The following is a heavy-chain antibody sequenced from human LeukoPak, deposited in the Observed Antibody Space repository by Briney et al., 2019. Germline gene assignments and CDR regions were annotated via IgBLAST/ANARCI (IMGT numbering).Heavy chain of an antibody. CDR1: GYTFTSYY. V-gene: IGHV1-46*01. J-gene: IGHJ5*02. Sequence: ASVKVSCKASGYTFTSYYMHWVRQAPGQGLEWMGIINPSGGSTSYAQKFQGRVTMTRDMSTSTVYMELSSLRSEDTAVYYCARDGAVDSGFSWFDPWGQGTLVTVSS. CDR3: ARDGAVDSGFSWFDP. CDR2: INPSGGST. D-gene: IGHD5-12*01.